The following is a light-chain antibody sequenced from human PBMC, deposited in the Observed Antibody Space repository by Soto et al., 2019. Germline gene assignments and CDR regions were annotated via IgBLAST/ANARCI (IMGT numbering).Light chain of an antibody. CDR1: QSVSIH. CDR2: GAS. J-gene: IGKJ1*01. V-gene: IGKV3-15*01. CDR3: QQYNKWPPTWT. Sequence: EIVMTQSPAILSVSPGERATLSCRASQSVSIHLAWYQQKPGQAPRLLIHGASTKATGIPARFSGSGSGTEFTLTIRSLQSEDFAVYWCQQYNKWPPTWTFGQGTKVEIK.